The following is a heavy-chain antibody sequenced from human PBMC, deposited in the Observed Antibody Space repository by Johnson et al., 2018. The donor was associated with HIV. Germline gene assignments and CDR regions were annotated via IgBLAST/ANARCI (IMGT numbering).Heavy chain of an antibody. CDR1: GFNFNHAW. CDR3: ATDLFSLILEDDAFDT. Sequence: VQLVESGGGVVRPGGSLRLSCAASGFNFNHAWMSWVRQAPGKGLEWVGRIISERDGGTTDYSAPVKDRFTISRDDSTNTLYLQMNSRKIEDTAVYYCATDLFSLILEDDAFDTWGQGTMVTVSS. V-gene: IGHV3-15*01. CDR2: IISERDGGTT. J-gene: IGHJ3*02.